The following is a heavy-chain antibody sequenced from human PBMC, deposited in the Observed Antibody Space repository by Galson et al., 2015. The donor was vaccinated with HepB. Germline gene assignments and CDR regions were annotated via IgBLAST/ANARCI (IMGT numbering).Heavy chain of an antibody. CDR3: AKDVCITIFGVVMHYGMDV. V-gene: IGHV3-23*01. J-gene: IGHJ6*02. CDR2: ISGSGCST. CDR1: GFTFSSYA. D-gene: IGHD3-3*01. Sequence: SLRLSCAASGFTFSSYAMSWVRQAPGKGLEWVSAISGSGCSTYYADSVKGRFTISRDNSKNTLYLQMNSLRAEDTAVYYCAKDVCITIFGVVMHYGMDVWGQGTTVTVSS.